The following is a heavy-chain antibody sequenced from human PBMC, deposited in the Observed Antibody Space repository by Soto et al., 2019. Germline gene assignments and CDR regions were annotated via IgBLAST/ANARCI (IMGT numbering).Heavy chain of an antibody. V-gene: IGHV3-74*01. CDR2: INTDGSST. D-gene: IGHD5-18*01. CDR3: AKRRVDTFGLSY. J-gene: IGHJ4*02. Sequence: VQLVESGGGLVQPGGSLRLSCAVSGFTFSSFWMHWVRQAPGEWLVWVSRINTDGSSTSYADSVKGRFTISSDNAKNTLYLQMNSLGVEATAMYYCAKRRVDTFGLSYWRQGTLVTVSS. CDR1: GFTFSSFW.